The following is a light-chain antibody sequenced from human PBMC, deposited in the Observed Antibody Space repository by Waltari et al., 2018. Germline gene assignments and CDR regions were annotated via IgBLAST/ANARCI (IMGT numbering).Light chain of an antibody. J-gene: IGLJ3*02. V-gene: IGLV4-69*01. CDR1: SGHSSNI. Sequence: QLVLTQSPSASASLGASIKLTCTLSSGHSSNIIAWLQQQPERGPRYLMKVNSDGTHSKGDDIPDRFSGSSSGAERYLTLSSLQSEDEADYYCQTGGHGTWVFGGGTKVTVL. CDR2: VNSDGTH. CDR3: QTGGHGTWV.